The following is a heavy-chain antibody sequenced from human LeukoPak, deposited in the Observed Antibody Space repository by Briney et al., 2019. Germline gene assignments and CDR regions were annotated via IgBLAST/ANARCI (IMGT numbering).Heavy chain of an antibody. CDR2: ISWNSGSI. D-gene: IGHD3-22*01. J-gene: IGHJ4*02. Sequence: PGRSLRLSCAASGFTFDDCAMPWVRQAPGKGLEWVSGISWNSGSIGYADSVKGRFTISRDNAKNSLYLQMNSLRAEDTALYYCAKENYDSSGYYFDYWGQGTLVTVSS. CDR3: AKENYDSSGYYFDY. V-gene: IGHV3-9*01. CDR1: GFTFDDCA.